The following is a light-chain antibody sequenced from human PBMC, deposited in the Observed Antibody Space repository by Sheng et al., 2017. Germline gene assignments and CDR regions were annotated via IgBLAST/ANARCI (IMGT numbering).Light chain of an antibody. Sequence: AIQMTQSPSSLSASVGDRVTITCRASQDIRNDLGWYQQKPGKAPKLLIFAASTLQSGVPSRFSGSGSGTDFTLTISSLQPEDFATYYCQHFNTYPPVTFGGGTKVEIK. J-gene: IGKJ4*01. V-gene: IGKV1-6*01. CDR1: QDIRND. CDR3: QHFNTYPPVT. CDR2: AAS.